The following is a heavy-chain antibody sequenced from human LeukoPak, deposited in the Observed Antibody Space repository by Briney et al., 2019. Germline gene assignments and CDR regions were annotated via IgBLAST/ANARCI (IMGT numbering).Heavy chain of an antibody. CDR3: ARGQQLVHWFGP. V-gene: IGHV3-7*04. CDR2: IKQDGSEK. Sequence: PGGSLRLSCSTSGFTFTTYWMTWVRQAPGKGLEWVTDIKQDGSEKYYVDSVKGRFTISRDNAKNSMDLQMNSLRVEDTAVYYCARGQQLVHWFGPWGPGILVTVSS. D-gene: IGHD6-13*01. J-gene: IGHJ5*02. CDR1: GFTFTTYW.